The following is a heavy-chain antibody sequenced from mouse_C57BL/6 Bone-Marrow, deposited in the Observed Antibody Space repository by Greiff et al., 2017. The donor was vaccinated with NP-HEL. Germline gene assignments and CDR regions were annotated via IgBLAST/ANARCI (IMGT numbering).Heavy chain of an antibody. V-gene: IGHV2-9-1*01. D-gene: IGHD1-1*01. CDR2: IWTGGGT. Sequence: VMLVESGPGLVAPSQSLSITCTVSGFSLTSYAISWVRQPPGKGLEWLGVIWTGGGTNYNSALKSRLSISKDKSKSQVFLKMNSLQTDDTARYYCASLYYYGSSYYAMDYWGQGTAVTVSS. CDR3: ASLYYYGSSYYAMDY. CDR1: GFSLTSYA. J-gene: IGHJ4*01.